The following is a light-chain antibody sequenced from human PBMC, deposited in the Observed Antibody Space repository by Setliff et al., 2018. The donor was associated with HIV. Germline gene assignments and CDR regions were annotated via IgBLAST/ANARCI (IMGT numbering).Light chain of an antibody. Sequence: QSVLTQPASVSGSPGQSITISCTGTDIGDTYSVSWYQQHPGKVPRLMIYDVSHRPSGVSHLFSGSKSGNTASLTISGLQAEDEADYYCSSYSNTRTLVFGTGTKVTVL. CDR3: SSYSNTRTLV. CDR1: DIGDTYS. J-gene: IGLJ1*01. V-gene: IGLV2-14*03. CDR2: DVS.